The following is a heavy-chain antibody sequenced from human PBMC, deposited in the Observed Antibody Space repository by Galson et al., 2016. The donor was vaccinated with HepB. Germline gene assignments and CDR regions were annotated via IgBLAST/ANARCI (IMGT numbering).Heavy chain of an antibody. J-gene: IGHJ4*02. CDR1: AFTFSSYG. D-gene: IGHD3-3*01. CDR2: IFYDGSYK. V-gene: IGHV3-30*03. Sequence: SLRLSCAGSAFTFSSYGMHWVRQAPGKGLEWVAVIFYDGSYKYYADSVKGRFTISRDNSKNTVFLQMNSLRLEDTAVYYCARASGGYYTPPYFWGQGSLVTVSS. CDR3: ARASGGYYTPPYF.